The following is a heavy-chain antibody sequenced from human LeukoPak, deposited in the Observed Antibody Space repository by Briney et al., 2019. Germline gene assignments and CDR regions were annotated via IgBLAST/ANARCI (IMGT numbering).Heavy chain of an antibody. V-gene: IGHV3-53*01. D-gene: IGHD3-22*01. CDR1: GFTVSSNY. CDR2: IYSGGST. CDR3: AKEARVVARVFDY. Sequence: GGSLRLSCAASGFTVSSNYMSWVRQAPGKGLEWVSVIYSGGSTYYADSVKGRFTISRDNSKNTLYLQMNSLRAEDTAVYYCAKEARVVARVFDYWGQGTLVTVSS. J-gene: IGHJ4*02.